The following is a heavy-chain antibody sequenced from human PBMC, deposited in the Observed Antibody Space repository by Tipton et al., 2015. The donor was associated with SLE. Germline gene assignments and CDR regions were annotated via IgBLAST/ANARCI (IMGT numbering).Heavy chain of an antibody. J-gene: IGHJ4*02. Sequence: LRLSCTVSGGSISSSSYYWGWIRQPPGKGLEWIGSIYYSGSTYYNPSLKSRVTISVDTSKNQFSLKLSSVTAADTAVYYCARSTDYYGSGSYLDYWGQGTLVTVSS. CDR2: IYYSGST. CDR3: ARSTDYYGSGSYLDY. D-gene: IGHD3-10*01. CDR1: GGSISSSSYY. V-gene: IGHV4-39*07.